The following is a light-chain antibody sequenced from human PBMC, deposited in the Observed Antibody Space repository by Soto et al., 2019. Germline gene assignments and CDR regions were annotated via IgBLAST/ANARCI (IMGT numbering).Light chain of an antibody. V-gene: IGLV2-11*01. CDR1: SSNVGYYNY. CDR2: NDS. J-gene: IGLJ1*01. Sequence: QSALTQPRSVSGSPGQSVTISCTGTSSNVGYYNYVSWYQQHPGKVPKLMIYNDSKWPSGVPDRFSGSKSGNTASLTISGLQAEDEADYYCCSYAGSYTEVFGTGAKVTVL. CDR3: CSYAGSYTEV.